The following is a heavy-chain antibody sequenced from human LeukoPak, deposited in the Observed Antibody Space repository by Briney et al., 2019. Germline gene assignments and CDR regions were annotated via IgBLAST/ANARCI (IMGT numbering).Heavy chain of an antibody. Sequence: GASLKISCAVSGLNFRSFWMSWVRQAPGKGLEWVANIKQDETEKFYVDSVKGRFTISRDNAKNSLYLQTNSLRVEDSAVYYCARGFYFSMTELYYLDLWGRGTLVTVSS. D-gene: IGHD2-8*01. V-gene: IGHV3-7*04. J-gene: IGHJ2*01. CDR2: IKQDETEK. CDR3: ARGFYFSMTELYYLDL. CDR1: GLNFRSFW.